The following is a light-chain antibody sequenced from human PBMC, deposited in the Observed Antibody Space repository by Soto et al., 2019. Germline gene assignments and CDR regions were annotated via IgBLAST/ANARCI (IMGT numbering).Light chain of an antibody. CDR2: GAS. CDR3: QQYGNAPQT. Sequence: ETVLTQSPGTLSLSPGEGATLSCRASESVTRNYLAWYQQKPGQAPRFLIYGASSRATGIPDRFSGSGSGTDFTLTISRLEPEDFAVYFCQQYGNAPQTFGQGTKVDIK. V-gene: IGKV3-20*01. J-gene: IGKJ1*01. CDR1: ESVTRNY.